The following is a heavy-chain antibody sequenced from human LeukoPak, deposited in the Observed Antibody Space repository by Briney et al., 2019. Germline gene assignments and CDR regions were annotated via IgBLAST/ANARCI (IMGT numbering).Heavy chain of an antibody. CDR1: GYTFTTYD. V-gene: IGHV1-8*01. Sequence: GASVKVSCKASGYTFTTYDINWVRQATGQGLEWMGWVNPNSGNTGYAQTFQGRVTMTRNTSISTAYMELSSLRSEDTAVYYCASVAVAGSGAFDIWGQGTMVTVSS. D-gene: IGHD6-19*01. CDR3: ASVAVAGSGAFDI. CDR2: VNPNSGNT. J-gene: IGHJ3*02.